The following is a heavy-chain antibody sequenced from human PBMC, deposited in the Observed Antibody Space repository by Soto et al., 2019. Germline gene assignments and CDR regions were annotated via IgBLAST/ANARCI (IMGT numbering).Heavy chain of an antibody. CDR3: ARTIPLNIAAAGTLGSNYFDY. CDR2: IDWDDDK. CDR1: GFSLSTSGMC. V-gene: IGHV2-70*01. D-gene: IGHD6-13*01. J-gene: IGHJ4*02. Sequence: GSGPTLVNPTQTLTLTCTFSGFSLSTSGMCVSWIRQPPGKALEWLALIDWDDDKYYSTSLKTRLTISKDTSKNQVVLTMTNMDPVDTATYYCARTIPLNIAAAGTLGSNYFDYWGQGTLVTVSS.